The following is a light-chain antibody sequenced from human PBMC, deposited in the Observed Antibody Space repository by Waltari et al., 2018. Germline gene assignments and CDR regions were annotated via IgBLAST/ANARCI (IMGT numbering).Light chain of an antibody. Sequence: DIQLTQSPSSLSASVGDRVIITCQASQGISNSLAWYQQKPGEAPRLLLYVASKLQGGVPSRFSGSGSGTGFTLTVSSLQPEDFATYYCQQYHSPLITFGQGTRLEIK. CDR2: VAS. V-gene: IGKV1-NL1*01. CDR1: QGISNS. J-gene: IGKJ5*01. CDR3: QQYHSPLIT.